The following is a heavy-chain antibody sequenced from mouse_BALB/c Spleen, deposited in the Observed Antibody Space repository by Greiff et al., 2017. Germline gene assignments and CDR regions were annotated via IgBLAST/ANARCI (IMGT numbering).Heavy chain of an antibody. Sequence: EVQLQQSGPELVKPGASVKISCKASGYTFTDYNMHWVKQSHGKSLEWIGYIYPYNGGTGYNQKFKSKATLTVDNSSSTAYMELRSLTSEDSAVYYCARGKLTGNAMDYWGQGTSVTVSS. V-gene: IGHV1S29*02. J-gene: IGHJ4*01. CDR2: IYPYNGGT. CDR1: GYTFTDYN. D-gene: IGHD4-1*01. CDR3: ARGKLTGNAMDY.